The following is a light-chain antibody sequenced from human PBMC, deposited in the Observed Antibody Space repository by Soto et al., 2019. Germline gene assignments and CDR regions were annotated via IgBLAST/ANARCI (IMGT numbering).Light chain of an antibody. CDR1: QSVSSNY. V-gene: IGKV3-20*01. J-gene: IGKJ1*01. Sequence: EIVLTQSPGTLSLSPGERATLSCRASQSVSSNYLAWYQQKPGQAPRPLIYGASSRATGIPDRFSGSWAGTDFTLTISRLEPEDFAVYYWQQYGSSPWTFAQGTKVEIK. CDR3: QQYGSSPWT. CDR2: GAS.